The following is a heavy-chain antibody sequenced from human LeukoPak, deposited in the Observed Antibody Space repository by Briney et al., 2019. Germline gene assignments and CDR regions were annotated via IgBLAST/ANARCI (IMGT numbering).Heavy chain of an antibody. CDR2: IRYDGSNK. CDR3: AKAAPIVLMVYASHFDY. D-gene: IGHD2-8*01. J-gene: IGHJ4*02. CDR1: GFTFSSYG. V-gene: IGHV3-30*02. Sequence: PGGSLRLSCAASGFTFSSYGRHWVRQAPGKGLEWVAFIRYDGSNKYYADSVKGRFTISRDNSKNTLYLQMNSLRAEDTAVYYCAKAAPIVLMVYASHFDYWGQGTLVTVSS.